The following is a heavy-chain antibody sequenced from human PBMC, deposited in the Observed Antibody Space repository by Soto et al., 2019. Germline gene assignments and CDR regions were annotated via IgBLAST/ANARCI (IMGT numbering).Heavy chain of an antibody. CDR1: GFTFSSYA. CDR2: IGESGTPT. J-gene: IGHJ6*03. D-gene: IGHD7-27*01. V-gene: IGHV3-48*01. CDR3: ARDLSWGSNWYYYMDV. Sequence: PGGSLRLSCAASGFTFSSYAMKWVRQAPGKGLEWVSLIGESGTPTYYADSVKGRFTVSRDNARNSLYLQMNSLRAEDTAVYYCARDLSWGSNWYYYMDVWGKGTTVTVSS.